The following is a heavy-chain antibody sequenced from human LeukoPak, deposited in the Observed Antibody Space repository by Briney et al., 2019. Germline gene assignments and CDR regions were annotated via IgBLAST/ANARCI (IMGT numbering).Heavy chain of an antibody. D-gene: IGHD4-23*01. CDR2: IRGSGGTT. Sequence: HPGGSLRLSCAASGFTFSSYAMYWVRQAPGKGLEWVSTIRGSGGTTYYADSVKGRFTISRDNSKNTLYLQMNSLRAEDTAVYYCARDARDGYGGNPFDYWGQGTLVTVSS. CDR3: ARDARDGYGGNPFDY. CDR1: GFTFSSYA. V-gene: IGHV3-23*01. J-gene: IGHJ4*02.